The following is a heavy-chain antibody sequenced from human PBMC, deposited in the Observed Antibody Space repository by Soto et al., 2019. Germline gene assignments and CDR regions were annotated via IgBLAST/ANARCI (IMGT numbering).Heavy chain of an antibody. CDR1: GFSLSTSGVG. CDR2: IYWDADK. D-gene: IGHD4-17*01. V-gene: IGHV2-5*02. Sequence: QITLKESGPTLVKPTQTLTLTCTFSGFSLSTSGVGVGWIRQPPGKTLEWLALIYWDADKRYSPSLKSRLTISQATFKNRVFLTISNMDPVDTAPYYCARDHYDDYVGFDYWGQGTMVTVSS. J-gene: IGHJ4*02. CDR3: ARDHYDDYVGFDY.